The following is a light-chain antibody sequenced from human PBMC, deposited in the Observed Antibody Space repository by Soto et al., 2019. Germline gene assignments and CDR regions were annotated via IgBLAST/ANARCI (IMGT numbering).Light chain of an antibody. Sequence: QSVLTQPASVSGSPGQSVSISCTGTSSDVGYYNLVSWYQQHPGKAPKLMIHEGSKRPSGVSDRFSGSKSGNTASLTISGLQAEDEADYLCCSYAGSRGWVFGGGTKLTVL. CDR2: EGS. CDR1: SSDVGYYNL. V-gene: IGLV2-23*01. J-gene: IGLJ3*02. CDR3: CSYAGSRGWV.